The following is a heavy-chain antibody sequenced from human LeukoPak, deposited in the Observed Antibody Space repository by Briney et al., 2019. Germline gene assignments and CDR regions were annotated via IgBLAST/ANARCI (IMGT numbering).Heavy chain of an antibody. CDR1: GFTFSSYA. CDR2: IRHDGSTK. J-gene: IGHJ4*02. D-gene: IGHD3-10*01. CDR3: AKDRGSSGSYYTFDY. Sequence: GGSLRLSCAASGFTFSSYAMSWVRQAPGKGLHWVAFIRHDGSTKYYADSVKGRFTISRDNSKNTLSLQMNSLRAEDTAVYYCAKDRGSSGSYYTFDYWGQGTLVTVSS. V-gene: IGHV3-30*02.